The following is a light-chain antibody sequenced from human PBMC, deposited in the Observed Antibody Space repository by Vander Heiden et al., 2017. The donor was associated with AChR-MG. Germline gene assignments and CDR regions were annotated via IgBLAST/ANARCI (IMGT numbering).Light chain of an antibody. J-gene: IGKJ1*01. CDR2: GVS. CDR3: HQDDTSPWT. CDR1: HSVSSSY. Sequence: EIVLTQSPGTLSLSPRARATLSCMASHSVSSSYLAWYQQKPGQTPRLLIYGVSTRATGIADRFSGSGSGTDFTLTISRLEHEDSAVYYCHQDDTSPWTFGQGTKVEIK. V-gene: IGKV3-20*01.